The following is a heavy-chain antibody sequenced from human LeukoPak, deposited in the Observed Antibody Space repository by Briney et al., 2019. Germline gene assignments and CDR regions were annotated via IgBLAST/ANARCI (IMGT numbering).Heavy chain of an antibody. D-gene: IGHD3-22*01. Sequence: SETLSLTCTVSGGSISSRSYYWGWIRQPPGRGLVWIGSFYYSGSTYYNPSLKSRVTMLVDTSKNQFSLNLTSVTAADTAVYYCTRELSGSQDSWGQGTLVTVSS. J-gene: IGHJ4*02. CDR2: FYYSGST. CDR1: GGSISSRSYY. V-gene: IGHV4-39*07. CDR3: TRELSGSQDS.